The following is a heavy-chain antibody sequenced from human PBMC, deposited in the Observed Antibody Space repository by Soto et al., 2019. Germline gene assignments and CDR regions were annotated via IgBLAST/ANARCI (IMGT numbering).Heavy chain of an antibody. D-gene: IGHD3-10*01. CDR2: ISSGSSYI. CDR3: ARDILSGGAYPDY. CDR1: GFTFSSYT. Sequence: GGSLRLSCAASGFTFSSYTMNWVRQAPGKGLEWVASISSGSSYIYYAGSVKGRFTISRDNTKNSLLLQMNSLRAEDTAVYYCARDILSGGAYPDYWGQGTRVTVSS. V-gene: IGHV3-21*01. J-gene: IGHJ4*02.